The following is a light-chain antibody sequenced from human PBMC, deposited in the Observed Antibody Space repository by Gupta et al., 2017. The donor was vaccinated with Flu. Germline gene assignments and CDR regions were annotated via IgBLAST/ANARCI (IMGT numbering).Light chain of an antibody. V-gene: IGKV3-20*01. CDR1: QSVSSSY. J-gene: IGKJ3*01. CDR3: QQYGSSPFT. Sequence: EIVLLQSPGTLPLSPGERATLSCRASQSVSSSYLAWYQQKPGQAPRLLIYGASSRATGIPDRCSGSGSGTDFTLPISRLEPEDFAVYYCQQYGSSPFTFGPGTKVDIK. CDR2: GAS.